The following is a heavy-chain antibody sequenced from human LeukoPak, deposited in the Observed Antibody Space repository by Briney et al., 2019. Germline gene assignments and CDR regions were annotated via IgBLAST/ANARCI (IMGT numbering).Heavy chain of an antibody. CDR2: LYSGGNT. D-gene: IGHD3-16*01. CDR1: GFTVSSNY. Sequence: GGSLRLSCAVSGFTVSSNYMSWVRQAPGKGLEWVSVLYSGGNTYYADSVKGRFTISRDNSKNKLYLQMNSLRAEDTAVYYCARDRQGGNWGDFVFWGQGTLVTVSS. J-gene: IGHJ4*02. V-gene: IGHV3-53*05. CDR3: ARDRQGGNWGDFVF.